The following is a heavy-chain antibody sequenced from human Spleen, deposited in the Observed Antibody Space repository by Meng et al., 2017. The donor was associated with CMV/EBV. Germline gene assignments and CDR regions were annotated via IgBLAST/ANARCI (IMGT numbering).Heavy chain of an antibody. CDR1: GGSFSGYY. J-gene: IGHJ4*02. CDR3: ARGVRYGY. V-gene: IGHV4-34*01. Sequence: QVQPQQWGAGLFKPSETLSLTCAVYGGSFSGYYWSWIRQPPGKGLEWIGEINHSGSTNYNPSLKSRVTISVDTSKNQFSLKLSSVTAADTAVYYCARGVRYGYWGQGTLVTVSS. CDR2: INHSGST. D-gene: IGHD3-9*01.